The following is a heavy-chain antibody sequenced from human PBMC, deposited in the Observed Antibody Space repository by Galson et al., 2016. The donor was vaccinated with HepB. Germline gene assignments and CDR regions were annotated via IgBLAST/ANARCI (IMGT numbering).Heavy chain of an antibody. CDR2: INPSTGGP. V-gene: IGHV1-2*02. CDR1: GYSFAGYY. J-gene: IGHJ4*02. D-gene: IGHD2-2*02. CDR3: ARVPLHCSSTGCYIDF. Sequence: SVKVSCKASGYSFAGYYIHWVRQAPGLGLEWMGWINPSTGGPNYAPKFEGRVTMTGDTSISTAYLEVNGLTSDDTAVYYCARVPLHCSSTGCYIDFWGQGSLVTVSS.